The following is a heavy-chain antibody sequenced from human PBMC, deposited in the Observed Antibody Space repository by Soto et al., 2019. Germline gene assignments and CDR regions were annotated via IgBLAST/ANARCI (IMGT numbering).Heavy chain of an antibody. J-gene: IGHJ6*02. D-gene: IGHD2-2*01. CDR2: IDPSDSYT. CDR1: GYSFTSYW. Sequence: GESLKISCKGSGYSFTSYWISWVRQMPGKGLEWMGRIDPSDSYTNYSPSFQGHVTISADQSISTAYLQWSSLKASDTAMYYCARYGYCSSTSCYPTGQYYYYGMDVWGQGTTVTVSS. V-gene: IGHV5-10-1*01. CDR3: ARYGYCSSTSCYPTGQYYYYGMDV.